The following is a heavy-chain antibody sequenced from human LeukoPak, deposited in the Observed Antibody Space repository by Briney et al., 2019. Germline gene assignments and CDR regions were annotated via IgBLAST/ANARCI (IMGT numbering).Heavy chain of an antibody. D-gene: IGHD5-24*01. J-gene: IGHJ4*02. CDR1: GFTFSSYW. Sequence: GGSLRLSCAVSGFTFSSYWMHWVRQAPGKGLVWVSRISSDGSSTDNADSVKGRFTISRDNAKNTLSLQMNSLRAEDTAVYYCARDLRKMATIDYWGQGTLVTVSS. V-gene: IGHV3-74*01. CDR3: ARDLRKMATIDY. CDR2: ISSDGSST.